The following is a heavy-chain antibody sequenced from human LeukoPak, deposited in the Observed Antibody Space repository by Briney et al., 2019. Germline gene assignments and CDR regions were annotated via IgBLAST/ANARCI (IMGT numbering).Heavy chain of an antibody. CDR2: FDPEDGET. J-gene: IGHJ4*02. CDR1: GYTLTELS. V-gene: IGHV1-24*01. CDR3: ATDTAMVLSEHY. D-gene: IGHD5-18*01. Sequence: ASVKVSCKVSGYTLTELSMHWVRQAPGKGLEWMGGFDPEDGETIYAQKFQGRVTMTEDTSTDTAYMELSSLRSEDTAVYYCATDTAMVLSEHYWGQGTLVTVSS.